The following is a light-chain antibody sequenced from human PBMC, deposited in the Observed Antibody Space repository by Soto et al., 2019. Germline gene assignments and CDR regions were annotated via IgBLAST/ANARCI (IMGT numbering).Light chain of an antibody. J-gene: IGKJ1*01. CDR2: AAS. V-gene: IGKV1-17*01. CDR1: KGIRND. CDR3: LQHSTYPLT. Sequence: DIQMTQFQSSVSASVGDRVTITCRASKGIRNDFAWYQQKPGQAPKRLIYAASSLQSGVPSRFSGSGSGTEFTLAISSLQPEDFATFYCLQHSTYPLTFGQGTKVEIK.